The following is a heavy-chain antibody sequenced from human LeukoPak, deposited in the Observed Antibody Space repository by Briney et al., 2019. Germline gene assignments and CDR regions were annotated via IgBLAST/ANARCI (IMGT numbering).Heavy chain of an antibody. D-gene: IGHD4-17*01. CDR1: GFTFDDSG. CDR3: AKVAVTTDAYSHYYYYMDV. V-gene: IGHV3-20*04. Sequence: GGSLRLSCAASGFTFDDSGMSWVRQAPGKGLEWVSGINWSGASTGYADSVKGRFTISRDNAKNSLYLQMNSLRAEDTAVYYCAKVAVTTDAYSHYYYYMDVWGKGTTVTVSS. J-gene: IGHJ6*03. CDR2: INWSGAST.